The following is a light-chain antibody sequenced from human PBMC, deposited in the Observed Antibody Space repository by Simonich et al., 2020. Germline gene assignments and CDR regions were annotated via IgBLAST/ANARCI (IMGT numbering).Light chain of an antibody. Sequence: DIQMTQSPSSLSASVGDSVTITCQASQDISNYLKWYQQKPGKAPKLLNYDASNLETGVPSRFSGSGSGTDFTFTISSLQPEDIATYYCQQYDNLLQTFGGGTKVEIK. CDR1: QDISNY. V-gene: IGKV1-33*01. CDR3: QQYDNLLQT. J-gene: IGKJ4*01. CDR2: DAS.